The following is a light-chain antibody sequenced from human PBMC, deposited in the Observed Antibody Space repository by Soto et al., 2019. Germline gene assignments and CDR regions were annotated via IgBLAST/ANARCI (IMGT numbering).Light chain of an antibody. CDR1: SSDGGGYNY. CDR2: EVS. J-gene: IGLJ1*01. V-gene: IGLV2-14*01. Sequence: QSVLTQPASVSWSPGQSITISCTGTSSDGGGYNYVSWYQQHPGKAPKLMLYEVSNRPSGISNRFSGSKSGNTASLTISGLQAEDEADYYCSSYTSSSTLCVFGTGTKATVL. CDR3: SSYTSSSTLCV.